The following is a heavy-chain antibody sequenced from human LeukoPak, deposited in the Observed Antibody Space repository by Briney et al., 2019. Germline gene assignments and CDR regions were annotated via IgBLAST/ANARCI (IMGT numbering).Heavy chain of an antibody. D-gene: IGHD6-6*01. Sequence: ASVKVSCKASGYTFTGYYMHWVRQAPGQGLEWMGWINPNSGGTNYAQKFQGRITVTRDTSISTAYMEVTWLISDDSAVYYCARSEPSSSSFDYWGQGTLVIVSS. CDR2: INPNSGGT. CDR1: GYTFTGYY. CDR3: ARSEPSSSSFDY. J-gene: IGHJ4*02. V-gene: IGHV1-2*02.